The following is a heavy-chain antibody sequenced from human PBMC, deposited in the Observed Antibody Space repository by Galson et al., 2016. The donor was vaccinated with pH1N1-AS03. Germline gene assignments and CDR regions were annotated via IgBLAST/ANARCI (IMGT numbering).Heavy chain of an antibody. CDR2: VHYSGTT. CDR3: ASAGYHTPGYHY. CDR1: GGSMTRPDR. J-gene: IGHJ4*02. Sequence: SETLSLTCAVSGGSMTRPDRWTWVRQPPGKGLEWIGEVHYSGTTSYNPSLNSRVTMSIDKSNNQFSLNLGSVTAADTAVYFCASAGYHTPGYHYWGQGALVTVSS. D-gene: IGHD3-16*02. V-gene: IGHV4-4*02.